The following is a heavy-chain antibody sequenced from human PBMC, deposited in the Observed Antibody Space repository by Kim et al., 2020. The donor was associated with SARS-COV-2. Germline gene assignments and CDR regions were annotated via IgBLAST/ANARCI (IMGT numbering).Heavy chain of an antibody. V-gene: IGHV3-15*01. CDR2: IKSKTDVGTT. J-gene: IGHJ4*02. Sequence: GGSLRLSCAASGFTFSNAWMSWVRQAPGKGLEWVGRIKSKTDVGTTDYAAPVKGRFTISRDDSKNTLYLQMNSLKTEDTAVYYCTTYILTGYYPWERAEGLDDWSQGTLVTVSS. CDR1: GFTFSNAW. D-gene: IGHD3-9*01. CDR3: TTYILTGYYPWERAEGLDD.